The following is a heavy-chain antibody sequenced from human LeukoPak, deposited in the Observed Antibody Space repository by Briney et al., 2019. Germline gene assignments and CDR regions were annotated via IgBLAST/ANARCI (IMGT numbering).Heavy chain of an antibody. Sequence: GGSLRLSCAASGFTFSSYAMSWVRQAPGKGLEWVSGISGSGGSTYYADSVKGRFTISRDNSKNTLYMQMNSLRAEDTAVYYCAKNYDYVWGSYRLGYYFDYWGQGTLVTVSS. J-gene: IGHJ4*02. D-gene: IGHD3-16*02. CDR1: GFTFSSYA. CDR2: ISGSGGST. V-gene: IGHV3-23*01. CDR3: AKNYDYVWGSYRLGYYFDY.